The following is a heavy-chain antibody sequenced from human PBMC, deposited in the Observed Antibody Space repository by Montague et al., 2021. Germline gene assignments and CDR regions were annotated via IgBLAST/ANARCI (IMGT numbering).Heavy chain of an antibody. Sequence: SETLSFTCGLSGGSLSGYYWAWIRQTPGKGLEWIGNINHGGSAKYNPSLKNRVSISVGTSNNQFFLDLTSVTAADTAMYFCARGLFGTVNGQYSGGWYYFDKWGQGTMVTVSS. CDR3: ARGLFGTVNGQYSGGWYYFDK. CDR1: GGSLSGYY. J-gene: IGHJ4*02. D-gene: IGHD6-19*01. V-gene: IGHV4-34*01. CDR2: INHGGSA.